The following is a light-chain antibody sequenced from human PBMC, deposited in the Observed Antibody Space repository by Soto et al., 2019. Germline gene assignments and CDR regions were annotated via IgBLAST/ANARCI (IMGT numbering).Light chain of an antibody. CDR2: KAS. CDR3: QQYNHYSAWT. J-gene: IGKJ1*01. V-gene: IGKV1-5*03. CDR1: QSISGL. Sequence: DIQMTQSPSTLSASVGDRVTITCRASQSISGLLAWYQQKPGKAPKLLIYKASGLESGVPSRFSGSGSGTEFTLTINGLQPDDFATYYCQQYNHYSAWTFGQGTKVDIK.